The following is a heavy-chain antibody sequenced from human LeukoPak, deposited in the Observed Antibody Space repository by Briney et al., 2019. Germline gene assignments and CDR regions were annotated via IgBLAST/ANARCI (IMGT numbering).Heavy chain of an antibody. D-gene: IGHD6-19*01. CDR2: ISWNSGYI. Sequence: PGGSPRLSCAASGFSFGDYAMHWVRQAPGKGLEWLSIISWNSGYIGYADSVKGRFTVSRDNAKNSLYLQMNSLSTEDTAFYYCAKVRGTYSSGFFFDYWGQGALVTVSS. CDR1: GFSFGDYA. V-gene: IGHV3-9*01. J-gene: IGHJ4*02. CDR3: AKVRGTYSSGFFFDY.